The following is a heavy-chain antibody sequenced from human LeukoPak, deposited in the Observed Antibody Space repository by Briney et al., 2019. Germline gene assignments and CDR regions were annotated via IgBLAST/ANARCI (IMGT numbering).Heavy chain of an antibody. Sequence: ASVKVSCKASGYTFTGYYMHWVRQAPGQGLEWMGWINPNSGGTNYAQKFQGRVTMTRDTSISTAYMELSRLRSDDTAVYYCARAKDGQQLVPCYPVNWFDPWGQGTLVTVSS. V-gene: IGHV1-2*02. CDR1: GYTFTGYY. D-gene: IGHD6-13*01. J-gene: IGHJ5*02. CDR2: INPNSGGT. CDR3: ARAKDGQQLVPCYPVNWFDP.